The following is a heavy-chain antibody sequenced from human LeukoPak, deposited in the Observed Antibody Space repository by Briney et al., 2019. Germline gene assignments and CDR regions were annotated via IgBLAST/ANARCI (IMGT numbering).Heavy chain of an antibody. CDR1: GGSISSTSYY. Sequence: SETLSLTCTVSGGSISSTSYYWGWIRQPPGKGLEWIGNIYYSGSTYYNPSLKSRVTISVDTSKNQFSLKLSSVTAADTAVYYCARDLKGYYGLGSYSSAYWGQGTLVTVSS. CDR2: IYYSGST. V-gene: IGHV4-39*07. CDR3: ARDLKGYYGLGSYSSAY. J-gene: IGHJ4*02. D-gene: IGHD3-10*01.